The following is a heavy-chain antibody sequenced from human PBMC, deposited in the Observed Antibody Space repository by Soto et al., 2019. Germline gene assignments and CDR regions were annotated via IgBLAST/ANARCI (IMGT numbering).Heavy chain of an antibody. CDR1: GFTFSSYA. J-gene: IGHJ6*02. Sequence: GGSLRLSCAASGFTFSSYAMSWVRQAPGKGLEWVSAISGSGVSTYYADSVKGRFTISRDNSKNTLYLQMNSLRAEDTAVYYCAKAGSSSHYYYYYGMDVWGQGTTVTVSS. CDR2: ISGSGVST. CDR3: AKAGSSSHYYYYYGMDV. D-gene: IGHD6-6*01. V-gene: IGHV3-23*01.